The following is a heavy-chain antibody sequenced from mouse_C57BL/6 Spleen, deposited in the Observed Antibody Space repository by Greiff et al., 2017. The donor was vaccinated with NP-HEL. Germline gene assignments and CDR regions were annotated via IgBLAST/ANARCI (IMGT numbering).Heavy chain of an antibody. J-gene: IGHJ3*01. Sequence: EVQVVESGGGLVQPGGSLSLSCAASGFTFTDYYMSWVRQPPGKALEWLGFIRNKANGYTTEYSASVKGRFTISRDNSQSILYLQMNALRAEDSATYYCARYMRDLDGFAYWGQGTLVTVSA. V-gene: IGHV7-3*01. CDR1: GFTFTDYY. CDR2: IRNKANGYTT. CDR3: ARYMRDLDGFAY.